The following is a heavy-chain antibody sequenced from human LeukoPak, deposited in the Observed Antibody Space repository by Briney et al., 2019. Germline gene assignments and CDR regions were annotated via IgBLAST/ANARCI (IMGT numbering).Heavy chain of an antibody. CDR2: LRYDVTNT. CDR1: GFIFSSYG. V-gene: IGHV3-30*02. CDR3: AKDTCSTSCYIGALDI. J-gene: IGHJ3*02. Sequence: GGFLRLSCAASGFIFSSYGMHWVRQAPGKGLEWVAFLRYDVTNTYYADPVKGRFTISRDNSKNTLFLEMNSLRAEDTAVYYCAKDTCSTSCYIGALDIWGLGTLVTVSS. D-gene: IGHD2-2*02.